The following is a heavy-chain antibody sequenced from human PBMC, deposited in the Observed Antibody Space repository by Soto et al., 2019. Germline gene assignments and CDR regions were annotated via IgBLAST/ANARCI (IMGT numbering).Heavy chain of an antibody. D-gene: IGHD5-18*01. Sequence: EVQLVESGGGLVKPGGSLRLSCAASGFTFSSYGMNWVRQTPGKGLEWVSSISSTSNYIYYADSVKGRFTISRDNAKNSLYLQMNSLRAEDTAVYYRARDQDTSLAIYYYYGMDVWGQGTTVTVSS. J-gene: IGHJ6*02. CDR2: ISSTSNYI. CDR3: ARDQDTSLAIYYYYGMDV. CDR1: GFTFSSYG. V-gene: IGHV3-21*01.